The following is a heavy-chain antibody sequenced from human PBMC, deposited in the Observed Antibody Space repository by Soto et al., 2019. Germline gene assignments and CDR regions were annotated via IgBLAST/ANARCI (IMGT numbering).Heavy chain of an antibody. Sequence: SETLSLTCTVSGGSISISGYYWVLIRQPPGKGLEWIASIYYSGSTYYNPSLKSRVTIYGDTSKNQFSLKLSPVTAADTAVYYCARELGYCSGGNCYSLNAFDIWGQGTMVTVSS. CDR2: IYYSGST. CDR3: ARELGYCSGGNCYSLNAFDI. V-gene: IGHV4-39*01. D-gene: IGHD2-15*01. J-gene: IGHJ3*02. CDR1: GGSISISGYY.